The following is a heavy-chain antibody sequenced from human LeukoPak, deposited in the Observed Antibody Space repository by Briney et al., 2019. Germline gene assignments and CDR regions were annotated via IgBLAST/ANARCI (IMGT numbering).Heavy chain of an antibody. Sequence: GGSLRLSCAASGFTFSSYPMHWVRQAPGKGLEYVSTISSNGGNTYYANSVKGRFTISRDNSKNTLYLQMGSLRGDDMAVYYCARSDTGRWYQDYWGQGTLVTVSS. J-gene: IGHJ4*02. CDR1: GFTFSSYP. D-gene: IGHD6-13*01. V-gene: IGHV3-64*01. CDR2: ISSNGGNT. CDR3: ARSDTGRWYQDY.